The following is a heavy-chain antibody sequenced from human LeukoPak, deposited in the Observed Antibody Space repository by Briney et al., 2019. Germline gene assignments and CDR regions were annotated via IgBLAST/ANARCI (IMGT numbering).Heavy chain of an antibody. V-gene: IGHV3-21*01. J-gene: IGHJ4*02. CDR3: ARDSIVVVPAATGDFDY. CDR1: GYTFSSYS. CDR2: ISSSSSYI. D-gene: IGHD2-2*01. Sequence: GGSLRLSCAASGYTFSSYSMNWVRQAPGKGLEWVSSISSSSSYIYYADSVKGRFTISRDNAKNSLYLQMNSLRAEGTAVYYCARDSIVVVPAATGDFDYWGQGTLVTVSS.